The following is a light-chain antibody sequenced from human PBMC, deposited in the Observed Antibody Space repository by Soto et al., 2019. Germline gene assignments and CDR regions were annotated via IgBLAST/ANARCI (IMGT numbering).Light chain of an antibody. V-gene: IGKV1-39*01. CDR2: AAS. CDR1: QSIFTY. J-gene: IGKJ1*01. CDR3: QQSFTTPRT. Sequence: DIQMTQSPSSLSAAVGDRVNITCRASQSIFTYLSWLQQKPGKAPKLLIYAASTLQSGVPSRFTGSGSGTDFPLTISSLQPEDFATYYCQQSFTTPRTFGQGTKVEVK.